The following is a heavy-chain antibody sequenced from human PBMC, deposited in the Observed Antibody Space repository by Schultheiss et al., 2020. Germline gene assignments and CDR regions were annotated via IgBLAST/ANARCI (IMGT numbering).Heavy chain of an antibody. CDR2: IHYSGST. J-gene: IGHJ4*02. V-gene: IGHV4-59*08. CDR3: ARHTDSSGYYYFDY. Sequence: PGKGLEWIGYIHYSGSTNYNPSLKSRVTISVDTSKNQFSLKLSSVTAADTAVFYCARHTDSSGYYYFDYWGQGTLVTVSS. D-gene: IGHD3-22*01.